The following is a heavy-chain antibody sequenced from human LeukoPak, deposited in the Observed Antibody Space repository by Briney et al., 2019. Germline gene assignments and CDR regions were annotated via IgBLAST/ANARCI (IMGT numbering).Heavy chain of an antibody. D-gene: IGHD3-9*01. CDR1: GFTFSSCW. CDR3: ARARSRYGFDY. CDR2: IKQDGSEK. V-gene: IGHV3-7*01. Sequence: TGGSLRLSCAASGFTFSSCWMSWVRQAPGKGLEWVANIKQDGSEKYYVDSVKGRFTISRDNAKNSLYLQMNSLRAEDTAVYYCARARSRYGFDYWGQGTLVTVSS. J-gene: IGHJ4*02.